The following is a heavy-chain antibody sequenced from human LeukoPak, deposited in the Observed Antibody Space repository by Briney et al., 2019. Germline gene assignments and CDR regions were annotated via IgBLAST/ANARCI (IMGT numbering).Heavy chain of an antibody. CDR1: GGTFSGYA. J-gene: IGHJ4*02. D-gene: IGHD2-15*01. V-gene: IGHV1-69*13. CDR3: ARTPGYCSGGSCYPSGYFDY. Sequence: SVKVSCKASGGTFSGYAISWVRRAPGQGLEWMGGIIPIFGTANYAQKFQGRVTITADESTSTAYMELSSLRSEDTAVYYCARTPGYCSGGSCYPSGYFDYWGQGTLVTVSS. CDR2: IIPIFGTA.